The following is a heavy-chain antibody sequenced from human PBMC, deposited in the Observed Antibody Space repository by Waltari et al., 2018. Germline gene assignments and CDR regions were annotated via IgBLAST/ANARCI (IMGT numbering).Heavy chain of an antibody. CDR2: IYYSGST. D-gene: IGHD5-12*01. CDR3: AREYSGYDSGFDY. J-gene: IGHJ4*02. Sequence: QVQLQESGPGLVKPSETLSLTCTVPGGSISSHYWSWIRPPPGKGLEWIGYIYYSGSTNYNPSLKSRVTISVDTSKNQFSLKLSSVTAADTAVYYCAREYSGYDSGFDYWGQGTLVTVSS. V-gene: IGHV4-59*11. CDR1: GGSISSHY.